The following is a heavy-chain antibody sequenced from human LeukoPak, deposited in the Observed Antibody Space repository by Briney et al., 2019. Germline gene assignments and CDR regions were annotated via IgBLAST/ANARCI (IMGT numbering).Heavy chain of an antibody. CDR2: ISGSGGTT. V-gene: IGHV3-23*01. D-gene: IGHD6-19*01. J-gene: IGHJ4*02. CDR3: AGVSESGWYYFDY. Sequence: GGSLRLSCAASGFTFSSYAMGWVRQAPGKGLEWVSVISGSGGTTHYADSVKGRFTISRDNSKNTLYLQMSSLRDEDTAVYYCAGVSESGWYYFDYWGQGTLVTVSS. CDR1: GFTFSSYA.